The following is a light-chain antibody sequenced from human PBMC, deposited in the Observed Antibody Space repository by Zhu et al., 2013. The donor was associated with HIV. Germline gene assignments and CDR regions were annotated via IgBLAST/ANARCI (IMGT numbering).Light chain of an antibody. CDR3: QHVKSYPLT. CDR1: QSVSSY. V-gene: IGKV3-11*01. J-gene: IGKJ4*01. Sequence: EIVLTQSPATLSLSPGERATLSCRASQSVSSYLAWYQQKPGQAPRLLIYDASSRATGIPAKFIGSGSGTDFTLTISSLQPEDFATYYCQHVKSYPLTFGGGTKVEIK. CDR2: DAS.